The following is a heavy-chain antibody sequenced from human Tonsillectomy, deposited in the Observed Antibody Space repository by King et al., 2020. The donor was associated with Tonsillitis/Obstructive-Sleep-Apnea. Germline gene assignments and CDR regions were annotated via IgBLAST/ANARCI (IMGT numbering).Heavy chain of an antibody. CDR1: GFTFSNAW. D-gene: IGHD3-3*01. CDR2: IKSKTDGGTT. V-gene: IGHV3-15*01. Sequence: VQLVESGGGLVKPGGSLRLSCAASGFTFSNAWMSWVRQAPGKGLEWVGLIKSKTDGGTTDYAAPVKGRLTISRDDSKNTLSLQMNSLKNEDTAVYYCTTDLENTIFGVATWDYWGQGTLVTVSS. CDR3: TTDLENTIFGVATWDY. J-gene: IGHJ4*02.